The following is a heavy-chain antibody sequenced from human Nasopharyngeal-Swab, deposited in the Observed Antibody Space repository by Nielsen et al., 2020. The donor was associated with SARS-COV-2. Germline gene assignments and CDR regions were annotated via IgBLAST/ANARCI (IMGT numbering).Heavy chain of an antibody. CDR2: IGDKDHNYAT. V-gene: IGHV3-73*01. Sequence: GAALKISCAASGFIFSASAIHWVRPASGKGLEWVGRIGDKDHNYATTYGASVQGRFTISRDDSKNTAFLQMDSLKTEDTALYYCTTDFYFDYWGQGTLVTVSS. CDR3: TTDFYFDY. CDR1: GFIFSASA. J-gene: IGHJ4*02.